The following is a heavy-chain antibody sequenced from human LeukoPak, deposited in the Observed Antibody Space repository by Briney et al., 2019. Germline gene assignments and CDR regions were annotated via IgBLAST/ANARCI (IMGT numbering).Heavy chain of an antibody. CDR3: ARGDRVWHF. CDR2: IHPNSGGT. V-gene: IGHV1-2*02. Sequence: ASVKVSCKASGYSFTDGYMHWVRQAPGQGPEWMGWIHPNSGGTNYAQKFQSRVALTRDTSIRTAYMELTSLRSDDTAVYFCARGDRVWHFWGQGTLVTVSS. CDR1: GYSFTDGY. J-gene: IGHJ4*02.